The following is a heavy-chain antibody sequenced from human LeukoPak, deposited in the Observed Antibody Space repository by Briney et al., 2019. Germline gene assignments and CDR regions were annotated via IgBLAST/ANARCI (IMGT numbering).Heavy chain of an antibody. J-gene: IGHJ3*02. V-gene: IGHV4-34*01. CDR2: INHSGST. Sequence: PSETLSLTCAVYGGSFSGYYWSWIRQPPGKGLEWIGEINHSGSTNYNPSLKSRVTISVDTSKNQFSLKLSSVTAADTAVYYCARGGYYYDSSRAFDIWGQGTMVTVSS. CDR3: ARGGYYYDSSRAFDI. D-gene: IGHD3-22*01. CDR1: GGSFSGYY.